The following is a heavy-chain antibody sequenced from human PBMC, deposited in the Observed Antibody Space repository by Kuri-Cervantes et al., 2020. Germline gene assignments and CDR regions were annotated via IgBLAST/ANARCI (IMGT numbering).Heavy chain of an antibody. J-gene: IGHJ4*02. V-gene: IGHV3-21*01. Sequence: GESLKISCAASGFTFSSYWMHWVRQAPGKGLEWVSSISSSSSYIYYADSVKGRFTISRDNAKNSLYLQMNSLRAEDTAVYYCAKVPVLGGQYFDYWGQGTLVTVSS. CDR2: ISSSSSYI. D-gene: IGHD2-8*02. CDR3: AKVPVLGGQYFDY. CDR1: GFTFSSYW.